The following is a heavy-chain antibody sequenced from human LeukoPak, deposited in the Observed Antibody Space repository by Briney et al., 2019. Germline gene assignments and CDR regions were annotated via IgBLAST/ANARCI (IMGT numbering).Heavy chain of an antibody. CDR1: GGSISSGGYS. V-gene: IGHV4-30-2*01. J-gene: IGHJ5*02. CDR2: IYHSGST. D-gene: IGHD6-6*01. CDR3: AREGSSNWFDP. Sequence: KASQTLSLTCAVSGGSISSGGYSWSWIRQPPGKGLEWIGYIYHSGSTYYNPSFKSRVTISVDRSKNQFSLKLSSVTAADTAVYYCAREGSSNWFDPWGQGTLVTVSS.